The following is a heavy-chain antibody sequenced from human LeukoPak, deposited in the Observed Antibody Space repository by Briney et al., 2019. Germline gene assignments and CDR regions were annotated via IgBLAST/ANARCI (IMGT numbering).Heavy chain of an antibody. Sequence: PGGSLRLSCAASGFTFSSYAMHWVRQAPGKGLEWVAVISYDGSNKYYADSVKGRFTISRDNSKNTLYLQMNSLRAEDTAVYYCAGFSYSSSNDYWGQGTLVTVSS. CDR2: ISYDGSNK. V-gene: IGHV3-30-3*01. J-gene: IGHJ4*02. CDR1: GFTFSSYA. CDR3: AGFSYSSSNDY. D-gene: IGHD6-13*01.